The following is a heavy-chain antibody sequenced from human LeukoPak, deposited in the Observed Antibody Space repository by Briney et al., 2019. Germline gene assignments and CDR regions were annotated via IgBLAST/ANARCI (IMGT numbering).Heavy chain of an antibody. D-gene: IGHD3-22*01. CDR1: GFTVSSND. CDR3: ARVGGVYYDSKEFDP. J-gene: IGHJ5*02. CDR2: IYSGGST. V-gene: IGHV3-53*01. Sequence: GGSLRLSCAASGFTVSSNDMSWVRQAPEKGLVWVSVIYSGGSTYYAGSVKGRFNISRDNSKNTLYLQMNSLRAEDTAVYYCARVGGVYYDSKEFDPWGQGTLVTVSS.